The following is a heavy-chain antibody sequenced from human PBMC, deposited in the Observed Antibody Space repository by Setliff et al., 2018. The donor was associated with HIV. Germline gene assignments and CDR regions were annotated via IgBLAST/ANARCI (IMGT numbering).Heavy chain of an antibody. CDR2: INPSGGST. CDR3: ARDQPTVYYTSWYDSGEYNWFDP. Sequence: GASVKVSCKASGYTFTSYYMHWVRQAPGQGLEWMGIINPSGGSTSYAQNFQGRVTITADASTSTAYMELSSLSSEDTAVYYCARDQPTVYYTSWYDSGEYNWFDPWGQGTLVTVSS. J-gene: IGHJ5*02. V-gene: IGHV1-46*01. CDR1: GYTFTSYY. D-gene: IGHD6-13*01.